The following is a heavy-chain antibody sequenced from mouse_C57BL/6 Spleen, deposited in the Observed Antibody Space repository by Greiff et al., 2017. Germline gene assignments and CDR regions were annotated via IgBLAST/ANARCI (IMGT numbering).Heavy chain of an antibody. J-gene: IGHJ4*01. CDR1: GYSFTGYF. CDR2: INPYNGDT. D-gene: IGHD1-1*01. CDR3: ARRTITTVVDYAMDY. Sequence: EVQLQQSGPELVKPGDSVKISCKASGYSFTGYFMNWVMQSHGKSLEWIGRINPYNGDTFYNQKFKGKATLTVDKSSSTAHMELRSLTSEDSAVYYCARRTITTVVDYAMDYWGQGTSVTVSS. V-gene: IGHV1-20*01.